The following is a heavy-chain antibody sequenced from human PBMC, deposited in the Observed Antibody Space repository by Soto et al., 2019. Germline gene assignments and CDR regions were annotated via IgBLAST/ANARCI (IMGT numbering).Heavy chain of an antibody. CDR3: ARCTAIIRGVISSYGMDV. V-gene: IGHV3-48*03. J-gene: IGHJ6*02. D-gene: IGHD3-10*01. CDR1: GFTFSSYE. Sequence: PGGSLRLSCAASGFTFSSYEMNWVRQAPGKGLEWLSYISGVGDSIYYADSVKGRFTISRDNAENSVFLQMNSLRAEDTAVYYCARCTAIIRGVISSYGMDVWGQGTTVTVSS. CDR2: ISGVGDSI.